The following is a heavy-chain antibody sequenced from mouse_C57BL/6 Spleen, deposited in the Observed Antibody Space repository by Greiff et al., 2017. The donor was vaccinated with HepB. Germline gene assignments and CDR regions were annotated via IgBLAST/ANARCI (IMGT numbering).Heavy chain of an antibody. J-gene: IGHJ2*01. V-gene: IGHV8-12*01. D-gene: IGHD2-5*01. CDR2: IYWDDDK. CDR3: ARRARDYSNFYFDY. Sequence: QVQLQQSGPGILQSSQTLSLTCSFSGFSLSTSGMGVSWIRQPSGKGLEWLAHIYWDDDKRYNPSLKSRLTISKHTSRNQVFLKITSVDTADTATYYCARRARDYSNFYFDYWGQGTTLTVSS. CDR1: GFSLSTSGMG.